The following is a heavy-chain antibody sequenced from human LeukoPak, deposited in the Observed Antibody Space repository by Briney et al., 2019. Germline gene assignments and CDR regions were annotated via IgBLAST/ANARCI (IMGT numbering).Heavy chain of an antibody. CDR1: GGSISSSSYY. CDR2: IYYSGST. V-gene: IGHV4-39*01. J-gene: IGHJ3*02. Sequence: SETLSLTCTVSGGSISSSSYYWGWIRQPPGKGLEWIGSIYYSGSTYYNPSLKSRVTISVDTSKNQFSLKLSSVTAADTAVYYCARLPPLLLDAFDIWGQGTMVTVSS. D-gene: IGHD3-10*01. CDR3: ARLPPLLLDAFDI.